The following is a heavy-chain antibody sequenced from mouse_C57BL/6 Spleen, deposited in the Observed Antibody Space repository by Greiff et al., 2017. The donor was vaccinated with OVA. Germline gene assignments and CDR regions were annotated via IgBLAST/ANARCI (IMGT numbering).Heavy chain of an antibody. D-gene: IGHD1-3*01. CDR3: ATVVAPDWYFDV. CDR2: IDPEDGET. CDR1: GFNINDYY. Sequence: VQLQQSGAELVKPGASVKLSCTASGFNINDYYMHWVKQRTEQGLEWIGRIDPEDGETRYDPKFQGKATITADTSSNTAYLQLSSLTSEDTAVYYCATVVAPDWYFDVWGTGTTVTVS. V-gene: IGHV14-2*01. J-gene: IGHJ1*03.